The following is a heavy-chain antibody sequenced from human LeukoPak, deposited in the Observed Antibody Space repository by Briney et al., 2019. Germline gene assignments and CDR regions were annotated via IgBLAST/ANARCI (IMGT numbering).Heavy chain of an antibody. V-gene: IGHV3-74*01. CDR2: IASDGSTT. CDR1: GFTFSSYW. J-gene: IGHJ4*02. D-gene: IGHD6-6*01. Sequence: GGSLRLSCAASGFTFSSYWMNWVRQAPGKGLVWVSRIASDGSTTTYADSVKGRFTISRDNAKNALYLQMNSLRAEDTAMYYCARDWGQLGAGGQGTLVTVSS. CDR3: ARDWGQLGA.